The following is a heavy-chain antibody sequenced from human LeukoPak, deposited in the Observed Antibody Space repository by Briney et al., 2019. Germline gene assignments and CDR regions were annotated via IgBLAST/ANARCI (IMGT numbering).Heavy chain of an antibody. J-gene: IGHJ3*02. CDR2: ISWNSGSI. CDR1: GFTFDDYA. CDR3: AKDISSEDIVATIIAFDI. Sequence: GGSLRLSCAASGFTFDDYAMHWVRQAPGKGLEWVSGISWNSGSIGYADSVKGRFTISRDNAKNSLYLQMNSLRAEDTALYYCAKDISSEDIVATIIAFDIWGQGTMVTVSS. D-gene: IGHD5-12*01. V-gene: IGHV3-9*01.